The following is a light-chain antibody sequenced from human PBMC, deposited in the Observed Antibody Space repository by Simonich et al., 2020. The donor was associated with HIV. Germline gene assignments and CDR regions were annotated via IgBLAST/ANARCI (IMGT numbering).Light chain of an antibody. Sequence: DIQMTQSPSSLSASVGDRVTIPCRASQGVSKYLAWKQQKPGKVPKLPIYAASTLQSGVPTRFSGSGSGTDFTLTISSLQPEDVATYYCQKYNSAPFTFGQGTRLEIK. CDR2: AAS. V-gene: IGKV1-27*01. CDR3: QKYNSAPFT. J-gene: IGKJ5*01. CDR1: QGVSKY.